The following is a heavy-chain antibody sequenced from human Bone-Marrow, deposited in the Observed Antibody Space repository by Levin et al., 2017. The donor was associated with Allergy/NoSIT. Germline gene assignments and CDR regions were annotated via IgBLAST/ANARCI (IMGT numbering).Heavy chain of an antibody. Sequence: GESLKISCAASGFTFSSYDMHWVRQATGKGLEWVSAIGTAGDTYYPGSVKGRFTISRENAKNSLYLQMNSLRAGDTAVYYCARAQEGWFDPWGQGTLVTVSS. J-gene: IGHJ5*02. V-gene: IGHV3-13*01. CDR3: ARAQEGWFDP. CDR2: IGTAGDT. CDR1: GFTFSSYD.